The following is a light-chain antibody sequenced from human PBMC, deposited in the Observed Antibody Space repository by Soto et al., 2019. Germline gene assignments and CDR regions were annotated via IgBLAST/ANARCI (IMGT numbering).Light chain of an antibody. Sequence: EIVLTQSPGTLSLSPGQRATLSCRASESISRDYLAWYQQKPGQAPRVLIYGASSRATGIPDRFSGSGSGADFTLTISRLEPEDFAVYYCQQYTTSPFTFGPGTKVEI. CDR2: GAS. V-gene: IGKV3-20*01. J-gene: IGKJ3*01. CDR1: ESISRDY. CDR3: QQYTTSPFT.